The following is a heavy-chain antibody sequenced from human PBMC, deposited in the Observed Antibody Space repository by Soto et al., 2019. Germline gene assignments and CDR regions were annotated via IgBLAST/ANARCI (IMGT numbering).Heavy chain of an antibody. CDR2: IYYSGST. CDR3: TRDRAISTAGHYYYYMDF. V-gene: IGHV4-59*01. D-gene: IGHD6-13*01. J-gene: IGHJ6*03. CDR1: GGSISSFY. Sequence: SETLSLTCTVSGGSISSFYWSWIKQKTGKRLEWIGYIYYSGSTNYNPSLKSRVTISVDTSKNQFSLKLSSVTAADTAVYYCTRDRAISTAGHYYYYMDFWGKGTTVTVSS.